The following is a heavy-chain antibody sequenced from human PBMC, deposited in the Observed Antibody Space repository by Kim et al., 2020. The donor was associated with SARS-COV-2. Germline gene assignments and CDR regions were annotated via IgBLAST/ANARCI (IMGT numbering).Heavy chain of an antibody. CDR3: ASSQGVVVAATFDY. CDR2: IYYSGST. V-gene: IGHV4-39*01. D-gene: IGHD2-15*01. J-gene: IGHJ4*02. CDR1: GGSISSSSYY. Sequence: SETLSLTCTVSGGSISSSSYYWGWIRQPPGKGLEWIGSIYYSGSTYYNPSLKSRVTISVDTSKNQFSLKLSSVTAADTAVYYCASSQGVVVAATFDYWGQGTLVTVSS.